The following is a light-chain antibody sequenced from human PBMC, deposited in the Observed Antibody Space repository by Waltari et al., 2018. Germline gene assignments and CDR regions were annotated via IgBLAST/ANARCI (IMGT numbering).Light chain of an antibody. Sequence: EIVLTQSPATLSLSLGERATLSCRASQSVDNYLAWYQQKPGQAPRLLIYEPSYRATGIPARFSGSGSGTEFTLTISSVEPEDSAVYYCQHRINWPLTFGGGTKVEI. V-gene: IGKV3-11*01. CDR3: QHRINWPLT. J-gene: IGKJ4*01. CDR2: EPS. CDR1: QSVDNY.